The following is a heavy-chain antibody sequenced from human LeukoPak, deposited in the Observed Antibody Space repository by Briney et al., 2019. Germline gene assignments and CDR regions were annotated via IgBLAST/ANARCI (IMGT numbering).Heavy chain of an antibody. CDR2: IYYSGST. Sequence: SETLSLTCTVSGGSISSYYWSWIRQPPGKGLEWIGYIYYSGSTNYNPSLKSRVTISVDTSKNQFSLKLSSVTAADTAVYYCARVSGGTPIDYWGQGTLVTVSS. CDR3: ARVSGGTPIDY. V-gene: IGHV4-59*01. D-gene: IGHD3-16*01. J-gene: IGHJ4*02. CDR1: GGSISSYY.